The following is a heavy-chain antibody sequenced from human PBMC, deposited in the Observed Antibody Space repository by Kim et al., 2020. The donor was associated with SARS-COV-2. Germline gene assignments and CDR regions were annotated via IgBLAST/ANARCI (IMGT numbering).Heavy chain of an antibody. D-gene: IGHD3-16*02. CDR3: AKDIGHLGELSGGFDY. J-gene: IGHJ4*02. V-gene: IGHV3-9*01. CDR2: ISWNSGSI. Sequence: GGSLRLSCAASGFTFDDYAMHWVRQAPGKGLEWVSGISWNSGSIGYADSVKGRFTISRDNAKNSLYLQMNSLRAEDTALYYCAKDIGHLGELSGGFDYWGQGTLVTVSS. CDR1: GFTFDDYA.